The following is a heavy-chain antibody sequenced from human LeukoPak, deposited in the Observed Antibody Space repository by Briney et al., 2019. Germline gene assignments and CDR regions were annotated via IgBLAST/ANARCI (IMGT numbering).Heavy chain of an antibody. D-gene: IGHD2-15*01. CDR1: GFTFSNYA. J-gene: IGHJ6*02. V-gene: IGHV3-30*18. Sequence: GRSLRLSCAASGFTFSNYAMHWVRQAPGKGLEWVAAMSYDGGNKYYADSVKGRFTISRDNSKNTLYLQMNSLRVEDTAVYYCAKFDGGGGSPDVWGQGTTVTVSS. CDR3: AKFDGGGGSPDV. CDR2: MSYDGGNK.